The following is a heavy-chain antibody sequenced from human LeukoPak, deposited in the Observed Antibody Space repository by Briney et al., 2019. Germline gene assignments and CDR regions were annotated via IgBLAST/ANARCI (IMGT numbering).Heavy chain of an antibody. Sequence: GGSLRLSCAASGFTFSTYIMNWVRQAPGKGLEWVSYINSGSTIYYADSVKGRFTISRDNSKNTLYLQMNSLRAEDTAVYYCAREVGHTAMVYDAFDIWGQGTMVTVSS. V-gene: IGHV3-48*01. CDR2: INSGSTI. D-gene: IGHD5-18*01. CDR3: AREVGHTAMVYDAFDI. CDR1: GFTFSTYI. J-gene: IGHJ3*02.